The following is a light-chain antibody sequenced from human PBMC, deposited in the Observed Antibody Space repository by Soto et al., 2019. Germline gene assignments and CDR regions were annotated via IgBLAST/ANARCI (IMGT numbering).Light chain of an antibody. J-gene: IGLJ1*01. V-gene: IGLV2-14*03. CDR1: SSDITGYNY. Sequence: QSALTQPASVSGSPGQSITISCTGTSSDITGYNYVSWYQQHPGKAPKLILYDVSNRPSGVSNRFSGSKSGNTASLTISGLQAEDEADYYCSAHIGISAPYRFGTGTKLTVL. CDR2: DVS. CDR3: SAHIGISAPYR.